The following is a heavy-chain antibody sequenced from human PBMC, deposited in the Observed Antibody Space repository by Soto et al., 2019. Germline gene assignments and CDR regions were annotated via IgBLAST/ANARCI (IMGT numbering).Heavy chain of an antibody. CDR2: ISYDGSST. D-gene: IGHD3-9*01. V-gene: IGHV3-30*04. Sequence: PGGSLRLSCAASGFTFSSYAMHWVRQAPGKGLEWVAVISYDGSSTSYADSVKGRFTISRDNAKNTLYLQMNSLRAEDTAVYYCASHSGDILNYYYMDVWGKGTTVTVSS. CDR1: GFTFSSYA. J-gene: IGHJ6*03. CDR3: ASHSGDILNYYYMDV.